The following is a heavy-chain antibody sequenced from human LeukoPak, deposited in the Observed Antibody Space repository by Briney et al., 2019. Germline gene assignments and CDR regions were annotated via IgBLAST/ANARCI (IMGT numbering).Heavy chain of an antibody. Sequence: PGGSLRLSCAASGFSFNIHWMHWVRQAPGKGLVWVSRISNDGSSTIYAESVKGRFTISRDNANNKLYLQMNSLRGEDTAVYYCAREGELARAYYMDVWGKGTTVTVSS. J-gene: IGHJ6*03. CDR1: GFSFNIHW. CDR3: AREGELARAYYMDV. V-gene: IGHV3-74*01. D-gene: IGHD3-10*01. CDR2: ISNDGSST.